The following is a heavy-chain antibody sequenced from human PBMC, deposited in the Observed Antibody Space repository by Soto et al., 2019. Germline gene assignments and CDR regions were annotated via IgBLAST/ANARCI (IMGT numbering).Heavy chain of an antibody. CDR3: AGGHYDFWSGYFATIDY. CDR1: GCSISNYY. CDR2: VHYSGST. J-gene: IGHJ4*02. Sequence: PSETLSLTCPVSGCSISNYYWSWIRQPPGKGLEWIGYVHYSGSTKYNPSLKSRVTISADTSKNQFSLKLSSVTAADAAVYYCAGGHYDFWSGYFATIDYWGQGTLVTVSS. D-gene: IGHD3-3*01. V-gene: IGHV4-59*08.